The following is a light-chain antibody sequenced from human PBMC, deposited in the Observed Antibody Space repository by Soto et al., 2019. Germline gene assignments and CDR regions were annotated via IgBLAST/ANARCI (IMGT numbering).Light chain of an antibody. Sequence: DIQMTQSPSTLSATAGDRATITCRASQSISAWLAWYQQKPGKAPKLLIYDASNLESGVPSRFSGSGSGTEFPLTISNLQPDDFATYYCQQYENYWTVGQVTKVEIK. J-gene: IGKJ1*01. CDR1: QSISAW. CDR2: DAS. V-gene: IGKV1-5*01. CDR3: QQYENYWT.